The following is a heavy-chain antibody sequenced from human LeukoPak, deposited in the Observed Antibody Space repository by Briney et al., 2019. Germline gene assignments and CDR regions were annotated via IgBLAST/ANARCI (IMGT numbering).Heavy chain of an antibody. D-gene: IGHD2-2*02. CDR1: GGSISSGSYY. V-gene: IGHV4-61*02. CDR2: IHTSGST. Sequence: PSETLSLTCTVSGGSISSGSYYWSWIRQPAGKGLEWIGRIHTSGSTNYNPSLKSRVTISVDTSKNQFSLKLSSVTAADTAVYYCARGRSVSSRTNIVVVPAAIYAFDIWGQGTMVTVSS. J-gene: IGHJ3*02. CDR3: ARGRSVSSRTNIVVVPAAIYAFDI.